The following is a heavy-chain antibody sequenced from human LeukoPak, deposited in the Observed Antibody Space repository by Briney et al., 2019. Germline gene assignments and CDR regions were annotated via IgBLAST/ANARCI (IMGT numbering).Heavy chain of an antibody. Sequence: SETLSLTCTVSGGSIISTTYYWGWIRQPPGEGLEWIGSIDYSGSTYYNPSLNSRVTISVDTSKNQFSLNLSSVTAADTAVYSCARASGSSWYERRLHAYYYYMDVWGKGTTVTVSS. D-gene: IGHD6-13*01. CDR2: IDYSGST. V-gene: IGHV4-39*07. CDR1: GGSIISTTYY. J-gene: IGHJ6*03. CDR3: ARASGSSWYERRLHAYYYYMDV.